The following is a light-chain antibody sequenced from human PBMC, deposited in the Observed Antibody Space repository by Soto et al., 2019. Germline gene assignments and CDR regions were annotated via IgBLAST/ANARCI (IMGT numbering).Light chain of an antibody. CDR2: GAS. CDR3: QQYNNWPPEGT. CDR1: QTISSN. J-gene: IGKJ1*01. V-gene: IGKV3-15*01. Sequence: EIVMTQSPATLSVSPGEGATLSCRASQTISSNLAWYQQKPGQAPRLLIYGASTMATGIPARFSGSGSGTEFTLTISSLQSEDFAVYYCQQYNNWPPEGTFGQGTKVEIK.